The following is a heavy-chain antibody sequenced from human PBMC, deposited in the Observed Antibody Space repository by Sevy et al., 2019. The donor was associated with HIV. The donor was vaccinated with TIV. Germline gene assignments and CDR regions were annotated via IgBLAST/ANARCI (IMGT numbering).Heavy chain of an antibody. CDR2: ISSSSSTI. Sequence: GGSLRLSCAASGFTFSSYSMYWVRQAPGKGLEWVSYISSSSSTIYYADSVKGRFTISRDNAKNSLYLQMNSLRAEDTAMYYCARGSYDRDYWGQGTLVTVSS. CDR1: GFTFSSYS. J-gene: IGHJ4*02. CDR3: ARGSYDRDY. V-gene: IGHV3-48*01. D-gene: IGHD3-22*01.